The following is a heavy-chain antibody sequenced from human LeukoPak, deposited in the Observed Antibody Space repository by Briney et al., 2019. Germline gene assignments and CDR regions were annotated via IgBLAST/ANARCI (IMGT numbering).Heavy chain of an antibody. D-gene: IGHD2-21*02. CDR1: GDSISSYY. CDR3: ARWVGLCGSDCYSRAFDI. J-gene: IGHJ3*02. V-gene: IGHV4-4*07. Sequence: SETLSLTCTVSGDSISSYYWSWIRQPAGKGLEWIGRIYASGSTNYNPSLKSRVTISVDKSKNQFSLKLSSVTAADTAVYYCARWVGLCGSDCYSRAFDIWGQGTMVTVSS. CDR2: IYASGST.